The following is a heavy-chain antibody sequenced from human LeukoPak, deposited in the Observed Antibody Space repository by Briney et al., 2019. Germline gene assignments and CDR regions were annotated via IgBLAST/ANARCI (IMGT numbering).Heavy chain of an antibody. CDR2: ISYSGST. J-gene: IGHJ4*02. CDR1: GGSISSFY. V-gene: IGHV4-59*08. D-gene: IGHD3-22*01. Sequence: PSESLSLTCTVSGGSISSFYWSWIRQPPGKGLGWIGCISYSGSTNYNPSLKSRVTISVDTSKNHFSLKLSSVTAADTAEYYCARHRRYYFDSEFDFWGQGTLVTVSS. CDR3: ARHRRYYFDSEFDF.